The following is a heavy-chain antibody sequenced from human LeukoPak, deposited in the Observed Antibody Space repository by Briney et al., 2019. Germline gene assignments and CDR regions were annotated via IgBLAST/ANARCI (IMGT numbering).Heavy chain of an antibody. CDR2: IIPILGIE. CDR3: ARDGGLGGLFLGDAFDI. Sequence: GASVKVSCKASGGTFSSYAISCVRQAPGQGREWMGRIIPILGIENYAQKFQGRVTITADKSTSTAYMELSTLRSEDTAVYYCARDGGLGGLFLGDAFDIWGQGTMVTVSS. J-gene: IGHJ3*02. CDR1: GGTFSSYA. D-gene: IGHD3-16*01. V-gene: IGHV1-69*04.